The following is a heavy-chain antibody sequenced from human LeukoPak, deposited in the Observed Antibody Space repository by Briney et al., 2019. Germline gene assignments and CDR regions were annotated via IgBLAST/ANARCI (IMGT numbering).Heavy chain of an antibody. CDR3: ARQLGYSYGQNWFDP. Sequence: SETLSLTCTVSGGSISSASYYWGWIRQSPGKGLEWIGAIYYSGVTFYNPSLKSRVTISVDTSKNQFSLKLSSVTAADTAVYYCARQLGYSYGQNWFDPWGQGTLVTVSS. J-gene: IGHJ5*02. D-gene: IGHD5-18*01. CDR2: IYYSGVT. CDR1: GGSISSASYY. V-gene: IGHV4-39*01.